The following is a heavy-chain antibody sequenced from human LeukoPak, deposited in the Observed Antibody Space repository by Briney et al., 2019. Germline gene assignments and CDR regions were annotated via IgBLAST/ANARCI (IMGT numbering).Heavy chain of an antibody. D-gene: IGHD5-24*01. J-gene: IGHJ3*02. Sequence: WETLRLSCAASGVTFSSYSMNWVRQAPGKGLEWVSSISSSSSYIYYADSVKGRFTISRDNTKNSLYLQMNSLRAEDTAVYYCARVRGAFDIWGQGTMVTVSS. CDR2: ISSSSSYI. V-gene: IGHV3-21*01. CDR1: GVTFSSYS. CDR3: ARVRGAFDI.